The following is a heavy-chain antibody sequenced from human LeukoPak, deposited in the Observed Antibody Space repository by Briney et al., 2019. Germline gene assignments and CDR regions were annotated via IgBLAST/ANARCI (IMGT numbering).Heavy chain of an antibody. CDR3: ARDQDWNYAFDY. Sequence: GGSLRLSCAASGFTFSSYEMNWVRQAPGEGLEWVSYISSSGSTIYYADSVKGRFTISRDNAKNSLYLQMNSLRAEDTAVYYCARDQDWNYAFDYWGQGTLVTVSS. D-gene: IGHD1-7*01. J-gene: IGHJ4*02. CDR2: ISSSGSTI. CDR1: GFTFSSYE. V-gene: IGHV3-48*03.